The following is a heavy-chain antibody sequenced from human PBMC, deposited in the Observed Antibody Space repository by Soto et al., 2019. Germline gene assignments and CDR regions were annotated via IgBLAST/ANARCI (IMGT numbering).Heavy chain of an antibody. Sequence: EVQLLGSGGGLVQPGGSLRLSCAASGLTFSTYAMSWVRQAPGKGLEWVSSISGNGANTYYTDSVKGRFIISRDNSKNALFLQRNSLSAEDTALYYYAKDRPNYCGSGGGYYKAGGDYWGQGTLVTVSS. CDR1: GLTFSTYA. V-gene: IGHV3-23*01. D-gene: IGHD3-10*01. CDR2: ISGNGANT. CDR3: AKDRPNYCGSGGGYYKAGGDY. J-gene: IGHJ4*02.